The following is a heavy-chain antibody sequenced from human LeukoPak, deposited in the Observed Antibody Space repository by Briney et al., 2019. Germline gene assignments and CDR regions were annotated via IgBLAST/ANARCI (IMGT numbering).Heavy chain of an antibody. CDR1: GYRFTNYW. Sequence: GESLKISCKGSGYRFTNYWIGWVRQMPGKGLEWMGIIYPGDSETRYSPSFQGQVTISADKSISTAYLQWSSLRASDTAMYYCARRRDLYSGSYYPFDYWGQGTLVTVSS. CDR3: ARRRDLYSGSYYPFDY. D-gene: IGHD1-26*01. V-gene: IGHV5-51*01. CDR2: IYPGDSET. J-gene: IGHJ4*02.